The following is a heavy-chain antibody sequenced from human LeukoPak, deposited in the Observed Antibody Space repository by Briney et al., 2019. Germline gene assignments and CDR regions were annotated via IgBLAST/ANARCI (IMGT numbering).Heavy chain of an antibody. J-gene: IGHJ4*02. D-gene: IGHD1-26*01. CDR2: ISGSGGGI. V-gene: IGHV3-23*01. CDR3: AKSSGSYPYYFDY. CDR1: GFTFSSYA. Sequence: GGSLRLSCAASGFTFSSYAMSWVRQAPGKGLEWVSAISGSGGGIYYADCVKGWFTIYRDNSKNTLYVQMVSLRAEDTAVYYCAKSSGSYPYYFDYWGQGTLVTVSS.